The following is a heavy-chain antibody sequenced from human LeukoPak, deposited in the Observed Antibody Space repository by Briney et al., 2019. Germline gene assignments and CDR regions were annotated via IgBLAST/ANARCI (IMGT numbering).Heavy chain of an antibody. J-gene: IGHJ4*02. Sequence: PGGSLRLSCAASGFSFSSYAMSWVRQAAGKGLEWVSGISGSGGGTYYADSVKGRFTISRDNSKNTLYVQMNSLRVEDTAVYYCAKGRTLVGGSTRSYDYWGQGTLVTVSS. CDR1: GFSFSSYA. CDR2: ISGSGGGT. V-gene: IGHV3-23*01. D-gene: IGHD1-26*01. CDR3: AKGRTLVGGSTRSYDY.